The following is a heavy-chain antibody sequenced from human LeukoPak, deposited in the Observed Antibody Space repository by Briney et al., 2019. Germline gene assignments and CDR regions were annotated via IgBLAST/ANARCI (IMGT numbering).Heavy chain of an antibody. J-gene: IGHJ4*02. CDR1: GITLSGYW. CDR2: INSDGSRI. Sequence: GGSLRLSCAASGITLSGYWMHWVRQAPGKGLVWVSRINSDGSRIIYADSVKGRFTISRDNAKNTVYLQMNSLRADDTAVYFCARAPQIGFSGFDKNYWGQGTLVTVSS. CDR3: ARAPQIGFSGFDKNY. V-gene: IGHV3-74*01. D-gene: IGHD5-12*01.